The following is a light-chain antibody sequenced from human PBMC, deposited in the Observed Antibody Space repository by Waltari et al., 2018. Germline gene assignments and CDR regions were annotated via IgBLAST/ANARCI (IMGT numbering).Light chain of an antibody. V-gene: IGKV3-20*01. CDR2: GSS. Sequence: EIVLTQSPGTLSLSPGERATLSCRASQSIGYTSLAWYQQKPGQAPRLLIYGSSRRATGIPDRFSGSGFGTDFTLTISRLEPEDFAVYYCHHSGSSPYTFGQGTKLQIK. J-gene: IGKJ2*01. CDR3: HHSGSSPYT. CDR1: QSIGYTS.